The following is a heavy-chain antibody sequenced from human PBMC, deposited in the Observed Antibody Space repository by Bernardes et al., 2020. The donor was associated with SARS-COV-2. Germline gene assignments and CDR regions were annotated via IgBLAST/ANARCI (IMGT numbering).Heavy chain of an antibody. J-gene: IGHJ6*02. Sequence: SVKVSCKASGFTFTSSAVQWVRQARGQRLEWIGWIVVGSGNTNYAQKFQERVTITRDMSTSTAYMELSSLRSEDTAVYYCAAGIRPTTGGGMWQQLTRYNYYYCGMDVWGQGTTVTVSS. CDR3: AAGIRPTTGGGMWQQLTRYNYYYCGMDV. V-gene: IGHV1-58*01. CDR1: GFTFTSSA. CDR2: IVVGSGNT. D-gene: IGHD6-13*01.